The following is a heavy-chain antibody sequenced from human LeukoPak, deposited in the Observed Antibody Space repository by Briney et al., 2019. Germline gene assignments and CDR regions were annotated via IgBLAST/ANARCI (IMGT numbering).Heavy chain of an antibody. J-gene: IGHJ5*02. CDR2: IYPGDSDT. D-gene: IGHD3-3*01. Sequence: GESLKISCKGSGYSFTSYWNGWVRQMPGKGLEWMGIIYPGDSDTRYSPSFQGQVTISADKSISTAYLQWSSLKASDTAMYYCARRFYDFWSGEGWFDPWGQGTLVTVSS. CDR1: GYSFTSYW. V-gene: IGHV5-51*01. CDR3: ARRFYDFWSGEGWFDP.